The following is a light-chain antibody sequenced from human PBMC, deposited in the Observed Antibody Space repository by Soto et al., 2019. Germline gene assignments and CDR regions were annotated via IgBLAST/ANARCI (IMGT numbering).Light chain of an antibody. Sequence: QSVLTQPPSVSGAPGQRVTISCTGSSSNIGAGYDVHWYQQLPGTAPKLLIYGNSNRPSGVPDRFSGSKSGTSASLAITGLQAEDESDSYCQSYDSSLSGSVFGGGTNLTVL. J-gene: IGLJ2*01. CDR2: GNS. V-gene: IGLV1-40*01. CDR3: QSYDSSLSGSV. CDR1: SSNIGAGYD.